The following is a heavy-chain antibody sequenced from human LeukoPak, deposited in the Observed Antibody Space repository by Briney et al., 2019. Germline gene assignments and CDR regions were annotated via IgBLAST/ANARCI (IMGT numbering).Heavy chain of an antibody. CDR3: ARVGHAGSLGA. CDR1: GGSFSGYY. Sequence: SETLSLTCAVYGGSFSGYYWSWIRQPPGKGLEWIGEINHSGSTNYNPSLKSRVTISVDTAKNQFSLKLSSVTPEDTAVYYCARVGHAGSLGAWGQGTLVTVSS. V-gene: IGHV4-34*01. J-gene: IGHJ5*02. D-gene: IGHD3-10*01. CDR2: INHSGST.